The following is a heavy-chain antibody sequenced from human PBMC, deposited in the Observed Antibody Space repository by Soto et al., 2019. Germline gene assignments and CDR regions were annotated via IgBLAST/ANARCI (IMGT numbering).Heavy chain of an antibody. CDR3: ARMGPRAARPSY. CDR2: VSSSGTTT. Sequence: GGSLRLSCAASGFTFSDYDMSWIRQAPGKGLEWVSFVSSSGTTTYYADSVKGRFTISRDNAKNSLSLQMNSLRAEDTAMFYCARMGPRAARPSYWGQGTLVTVSS. J-gene: IGHJ4*02. D-gene: IGHD6-6*01. CDR1: GFTFSDYD. V-gene: IGHV3-11*01.